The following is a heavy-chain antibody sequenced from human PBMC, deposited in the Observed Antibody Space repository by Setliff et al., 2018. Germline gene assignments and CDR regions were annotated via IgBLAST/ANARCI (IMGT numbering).Heavy chain of an antibody. J-gene: IGHJ4*02. D-gene: IGHD3-16*02. V-gene: IGHV3-23*03. CDR2: IYTGEDTT. CDR1: GLTFSSDA. CDR3: AKSPVRFGIVIVIPSYFDS. Sequence: GGSLRLSCAASGLTFSSDAMNWVRQAPGKGLEWVSVIYTGEDTTYYADSVKGRFTVSRDNAKNTLFLQMNDLRAEDTAIYYCAKSPVRFGIVIVIPSYFDSWGPGTLVTVSS.